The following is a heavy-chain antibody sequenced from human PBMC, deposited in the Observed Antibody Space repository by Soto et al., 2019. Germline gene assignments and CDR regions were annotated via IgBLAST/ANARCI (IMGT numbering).Heavy chain of an antibody. Sequence: QVQLVQSGAEVKKPGSSVKVSCKASGGTFSSYTISWVRQAPGQGLEWMGRIIPILGIANYAQKFQGRVTITADNSTSTAYMELSSLRSEYTAVYYCARALEDCTSGVCSHYGINWFDSWGQGTLVTVCS. J-gene: IGHJ5*01. V-gene: IGHV1-69*02. D-gene: IGHD2-8*01. CDR2: IIPILGIA. CDR3: ARALEDCTSGVCSHYGINWFDS. CDR1: GGTFSSYT.